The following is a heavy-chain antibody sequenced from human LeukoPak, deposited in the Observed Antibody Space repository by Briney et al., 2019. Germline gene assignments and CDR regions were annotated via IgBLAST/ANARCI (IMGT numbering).Heavy chain of an antibody. CDR1: GYTFTGYY. D-gene: IGHD1-26*01. J-gene: IGHJ4*02. CDR3: ALLSLGATRTFDY. V-gene: IGHV1-2*02. CDR2: INPNSGGT. Sequence: ASVKVSCKASGYTFTGYYMHWVRQAPGQGLEWMGWINPNSGGTNYAQKFQGRVTMTRDTSISTAYMELSRLRSDDTAAYYCALLSLGATRTFDYWGQGTLVTVSS.